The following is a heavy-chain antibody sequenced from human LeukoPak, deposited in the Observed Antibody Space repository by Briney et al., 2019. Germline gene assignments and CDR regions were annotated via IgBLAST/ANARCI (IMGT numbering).Heavy chain of an antibody. Sequence: GGSLRLSCAASGFTFSSYEINWVRQAPGKGREWVSNISSSGSTIYDADSVKGLFTISRDNAKNSLYLQMNSLRAEDTAVYYCAELGITMIGGVWGKGTTVTISS. J-gene: IGHJ6*04. D-gene: IGHD3-10*02. CDR3: AELGITMIGGV. CDR2: ISSSGSTI. V-gene: IGHV3-48*03. CDR1: GFTFSSYE.